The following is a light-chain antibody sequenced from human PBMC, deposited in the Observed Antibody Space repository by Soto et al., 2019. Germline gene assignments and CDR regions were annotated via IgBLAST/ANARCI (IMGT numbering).Light chain of an antibody. V-gene: IGLV4-69*01. CDR2: LNSDGSH. Sequence: QLVLTQSSSASASLGASVKLTCTLSSGHSSYAIAWHQQQPDKGPRYLMKLNSDGSHSKGDGIPDRFSGSSSGAERYLTISRLQSDDEADYYCQTWDSGIQVFGGGTKLTVL. CDR3: QTWDSGIQV. CDR1: SGHSSYA. J-gene: IGLJ3*02.